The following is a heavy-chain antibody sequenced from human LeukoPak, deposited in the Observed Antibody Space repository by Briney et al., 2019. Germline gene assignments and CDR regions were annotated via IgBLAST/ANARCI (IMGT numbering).Heavy chain of an antibody. V-gene: IGHV3-30*04. Sequence: ETGGSLRLSCAASGFTFNNYAMHWVRQAPGKGLEWVAVISYDGSNKYYADSVKGRFTISRGNSKNTLYLQMNSLRAEDTAVYYCARVGGGWYVYYGMDVWGQGTTVTVSS. J-gene: IGHJ6*02. CDR2: ISYDGSNK. CDR1: GFTFNNYA. CDR3: ARVGGGWYVYYGMDV. D-gene: IGHD6-19*01.